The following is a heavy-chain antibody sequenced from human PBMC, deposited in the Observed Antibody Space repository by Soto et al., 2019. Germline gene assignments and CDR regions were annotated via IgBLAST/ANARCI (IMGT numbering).Heavy chain of an antibody. V-gene: IGHV1-69*12. Sequence: QVQLVQSGAEVKKPGSSVKVSCKASGGTFSSYAISWVRQAPGQGLEWMGGIIPIFGTANYAQKFQGRVTITADESTSTAYMELSSLRSEDTAVYYCARGVAVAGYYYYYGMDVWGQGTTVTVSS. CDR2: IIPIFGTA. D-gene: IGHD6-19*01. CDR1: GGTFSSYA. CDR3: ARGVAVAGYYYYYGMDV. J-gene: IGHJ6*02.